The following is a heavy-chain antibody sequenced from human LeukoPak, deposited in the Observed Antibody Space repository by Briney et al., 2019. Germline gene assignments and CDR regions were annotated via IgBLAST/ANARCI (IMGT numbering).Heavy chain of an antibody. CDR2: IYSGGST. CDR3: ARAPFTYDSSGDSFDI. Sequence: GGSLRLSCAASGFTVSSNYMSWVRQAPGPGLEWVSVIYSGGSTYYADSVKGRFTVSRDNSKNTLYLQMNSLRAEDTAVYYCARAPFTYDSSGDSFDIWGQGTMVTVSS. J-gene: IGHJ3*02. CDR1: GFTVSSNY. D-gene: IGHD3-22*01. V-gene: IGHV3-66*01.